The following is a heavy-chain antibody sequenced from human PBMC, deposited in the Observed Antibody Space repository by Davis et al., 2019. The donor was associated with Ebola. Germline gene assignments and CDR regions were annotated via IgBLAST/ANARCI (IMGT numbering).Heavy chain of an antibody. V-gene: IGHV4-38-2*02. CDR3: ARHQTYYYDSSGYFLDY. D-gene: IGHD3-22*01. CDR2: IYHSGST. Sequence: SETLSLTCTVSGYSISSGYYWGWIRQPPGKGLDWIGYIYHSGSTYYNPSLKSRVTISVDRSQNQFSLKVTSVTAADAAVYYCARHQTYYYDSSGYFLDYWGQGTLVTVSS. J-gene: IGHJ4*02. CDR1: GYSISSGYY.